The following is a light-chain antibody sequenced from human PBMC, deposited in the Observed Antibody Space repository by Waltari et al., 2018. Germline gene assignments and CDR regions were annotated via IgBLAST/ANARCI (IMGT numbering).Light chain of an antibody. J-gene: IGKJ2*01. V-gene: IGKV1-39*01. CDR1: QTIDVY. Sequence: DIQMTQSPSSLSASVGDTVTISCRASQTIDVYVNWYQQQPGKAPNLLIYAASTLLIGVPSGFSGFGSETEFTLTITGLQPEDFATYYCQQSLDSPYTFGQGTRVEI. CDR3: QQSLDSPYT. CDR2: AAS.